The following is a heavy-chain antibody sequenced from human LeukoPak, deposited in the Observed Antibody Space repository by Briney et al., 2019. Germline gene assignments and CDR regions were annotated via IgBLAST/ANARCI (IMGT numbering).Heavy chain of an antibody. D-gene: IGHD6-19*01. CDR3: ARDFQSVAGLDY. CDR2: IWYDGSNK. Sequence: PGRSLRLSCAASGFTFSSYAMPWVRQAPGKGLEWVAVIWYDGSNKYYADSVKGRFTISRDNSKNTLYLQMNSLRAEDTAVYYCARDFQSVAGLDYWGQGTLVTVSS. V-gene: IGHV3-33*08. J-gene: IGHJ4*02. CDR1: GFTFSSYA.